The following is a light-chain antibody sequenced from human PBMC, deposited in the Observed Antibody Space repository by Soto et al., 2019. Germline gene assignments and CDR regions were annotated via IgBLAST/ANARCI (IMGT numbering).Light chain of an antibody. CDR1: QGIISY. J-gene: IGKJ4*01. CDR3: QQYYSYPLT. V-gene: IGKV1-8*01. CDR2: AAS. Sequence: AIPMTQSPSSFSASTRDRVTITCRASQGIISYLAWYQQKPGKAPKLLIYAASTLQSWVPSRFSGSGSGTDFTLTISCLQSEDFATYYCQQYYSYPLTFGGGTKVEIK.